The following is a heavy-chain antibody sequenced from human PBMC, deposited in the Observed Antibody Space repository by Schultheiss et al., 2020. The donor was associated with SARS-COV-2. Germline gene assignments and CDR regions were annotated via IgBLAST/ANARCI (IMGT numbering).Heavy chain of an antibody. V-gene: IGHV4-59*12. CDR3: ARDDYSHWFDP. Sequence: SETLSLTCAVYGGSFSGYYWSWIRQPPGKGLEWIGYIYDSGSTNYNASLKSRVTISVDTSKNQFSLKLSSVTAADTAVYYCARDDYSHWFDPWGQGTLVTVSS. CDR2: IYDSGST. D-gene: IGHD4-11*01. CDR1: GGSFSGYY. J-gene: IGHJ5*02.